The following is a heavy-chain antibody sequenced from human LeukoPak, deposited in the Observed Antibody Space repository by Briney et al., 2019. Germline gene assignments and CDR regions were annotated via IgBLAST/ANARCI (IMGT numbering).Heavy chain of an antibody. V-gene: IGHV3-30*02. CDR3: AKDSRPTGGLLPRGYFDY. J-gene: IGHJ4*02. CDR1: GFTFSSYA. CDR2: IRYDGSNK. Sequence: GGSLRLSCAASGFTFSSYAMSWVRQAPGKGLEWMAFIRYDGSNKYYADSVKGRFTISRDNSKNTLYLQMNSLRAEDTAVYYCAKDSRPTGGLLPRGYFDYWGQGTLVTVSS. D-gene: IGHD1-26*01.